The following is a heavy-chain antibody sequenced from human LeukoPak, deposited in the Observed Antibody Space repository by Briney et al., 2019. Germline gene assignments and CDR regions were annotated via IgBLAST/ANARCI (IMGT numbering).Heavy chain of an antibody. CDR2: ISYDGGKE. CDR1: GFTFSSYA. D-gene: IGHD3-16*01. Sequence: GGSLRLSCAASGFTFSSYALHWVRQAPGKGLEWVSVISYDGGKEYYADSVKGRFTISRDNSKNTLYLQMNSLRGEDTAVYYCGRDFWGSIDHWGQGTLATVSS. V-gene: IGHV3-30-3*01. CDR3: GRDFWGSIDH. J-gene: IGHJ4*02.